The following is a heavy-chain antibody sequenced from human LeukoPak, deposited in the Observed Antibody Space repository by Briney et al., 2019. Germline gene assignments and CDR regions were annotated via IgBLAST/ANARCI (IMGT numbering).Heavy chain of an antibody. CDR2: ISGSGGST. CDR3: AKDAWVVRGATLDY. CDR1: GFTFSSHA. D-gene: IGHD3-10*01. V-gene: IGHV3-23*01. Sequence: GGSLRLSCAASGFTFSSHAMSWVRQAPGKGLEWVSAISGSGGSTYYADSVKGRFTISRDNSKNTLYLQMNSLRAEDTAVYYCAKDAWVVRGATLDYWGQGTLVTVSS. J-gene: IGHJ4*02.